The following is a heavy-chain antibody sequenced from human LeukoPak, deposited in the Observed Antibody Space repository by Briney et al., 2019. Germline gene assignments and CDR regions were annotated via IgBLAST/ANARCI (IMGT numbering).Heavy chain of an antibody. Sequence: SETLSLTCVVYGGSFSGYYWTWIRQPPGKGLEWIGDVNHSGSTNYNPSLESRVTISVDTSKSQFSLKLSSVTAADTSVYYCARGREVTRDFDYWGQGTVVSVSS. CDR1: GGSFSGYY. CDR2: VNHSGST. J-gene: IGHJ4*02. CDR3: ARGREVTRDFDY. V-gene: IGHV4-34*01. D-gene: IGHD4-11*01.